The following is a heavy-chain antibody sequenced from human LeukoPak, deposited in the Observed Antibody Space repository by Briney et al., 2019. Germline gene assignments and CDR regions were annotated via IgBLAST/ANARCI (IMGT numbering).Heavy chain of an antibody. D-gene: IGHD6-19*01. Sequence: KPSETLSLTCTVSGGSISSSSYYWGWIRQPPGKGLEWIGSIYYSGSTYYNPSLKSRVTISVDTSKNQFSLKLSSVTAADTAVYYCARGDSSGLYYWGQGTLVTVSS. CDR2: IYYSGST. CDR1: GGSISSSSYY. V-gene: IGHV4-39*07. J-gene: IGHJ4*02. CDR3: ARGDSSGLYY.